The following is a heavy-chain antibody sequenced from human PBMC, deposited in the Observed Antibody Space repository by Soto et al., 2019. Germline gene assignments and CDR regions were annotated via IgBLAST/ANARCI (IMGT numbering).Heavy chain of an antibody. CDR3: ARRLQWQLRPLDX. CDR2: INTLSSAI. V-gene: IGHV3-11*01. J-gene: IGHJ4*02. CDR1: GFTFSDYY. Sequence: PGGSLRLSFAGSGFTFSDYYMTWIRQAPGKGLEWVSYINTLSSAIYYADSVKVRFTISIDNAKNSLYLQMNSLRAEDTAVYYCARRLQWQLRPLDXWGRGTLLTVSX. D-gene: IGHD6-19*01.